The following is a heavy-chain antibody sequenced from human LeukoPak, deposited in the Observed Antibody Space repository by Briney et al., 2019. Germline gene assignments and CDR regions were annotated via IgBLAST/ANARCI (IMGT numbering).Heavy chain of an antibody. CDR3: ARVATTLKYYFDY. CDR1: GYTFTGYY. D-gene: IGHD5-12*01. CDR2: INPNSGGT. Sequence: ASVKVSCKASGYTFTGYYMHWVRQAPGQGLELMGWINPNSGGTNYAQKFQGRVTMTRDTSVSTAYMELSRLRSDDTAVYYCARVATTLKYYFDYWGQGTLVTVSS. J-gene: IGHJ4*02. V-gene: IGHV1-2*02.